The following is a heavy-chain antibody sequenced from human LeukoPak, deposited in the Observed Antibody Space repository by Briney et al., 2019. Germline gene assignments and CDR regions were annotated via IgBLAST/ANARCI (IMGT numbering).Heavy chain of an antibody. J-gene: IGHJ4*02. CDR3: TLDYGSTDYHDY. D-gene: IGHD3-22*01. Sequence: GGSLRLSCAASGFTFSGSTMHWVRQASGKGLEWVGRIRSKTNGYATAYAASVKGRFTISRDDSKNTAYLQMNSLKTEDTAVYYCTLDYGSTDYHDYWGQGTLVVVSS. CDR2: IRSKTNGYAT. CDR1: GFTFSGST. V-gene: IGHV3-73*01.